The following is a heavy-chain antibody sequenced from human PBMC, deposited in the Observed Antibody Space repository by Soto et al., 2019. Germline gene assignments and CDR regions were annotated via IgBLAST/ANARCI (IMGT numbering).Heavy chain of an antibody. V-gene: IGHV5-10-1*01. CDR3: AREKSDLELFNWLDP. J-gene: IGHJ5*02. Sequence: PGESLNISCEASGYSFTTYWVSWVRQMPGKGLEWMGAIDPRDSYTKYSPSFQGHVTISVDKSISTAYLQWNSLKASDTAIYYCAREKSDLELFNWLDPWGQGTLVTVSS. D-gene: IGHD1-7*01. CDR1: GYSFTTYW. CDR2: IDPRDSYT.